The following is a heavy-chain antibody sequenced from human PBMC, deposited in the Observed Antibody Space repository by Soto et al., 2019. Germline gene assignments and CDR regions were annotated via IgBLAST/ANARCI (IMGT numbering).Heavy chain of an antibody. Sequence: EVQLVESGGGSVQPGESLRLSCAASEFTLSSYWMHWVRQAPGKGLVWVSRITGDGSGANYADSVKGRFTISRDNAKNTLYLQMNSLRAEVTAVYYCARDRVHGSGGLDYWGQGILVTVSS. CDR2: ITGDGSGA. CDR3: ARDRVHGSGGLDY. CDR1: EFTLSSYW. J-gene: IGHJ4*02. V-gene: IGHV3-74*01. D-gene: IGHD3-10*01.